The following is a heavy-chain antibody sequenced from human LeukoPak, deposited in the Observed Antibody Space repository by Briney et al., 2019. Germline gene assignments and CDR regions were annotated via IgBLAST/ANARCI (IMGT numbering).Heavy chain of an antibody. Sequence: SETRSLTCAVDGGSFGGYYWSWIRQLQGKGLEWIGEINHSGSTNYNPSLKSRVTISVDTSKNQFSLKLSSVTAADTAVYYCARGSPYSSSWYYYYYYMDVWGKGTTVTVSS. D-gene: IGHD6-13*01. CDR2: INHSGST. V-gene: IGHV4-34*01. CDR1: GGSFGGYY. CDR3: ARGSPYSSSWYYYYYYMDV. J-gene: IGHJ6*03.